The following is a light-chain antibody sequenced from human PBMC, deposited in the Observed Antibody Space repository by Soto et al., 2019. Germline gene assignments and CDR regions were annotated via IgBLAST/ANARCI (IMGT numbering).Light chain of an antibody. CDR1: SSDVGGYNY. V-gene: IGLV2-14*01. Sequence: QSALTQPASVSGSPGQSITISCTGTSSDVGGYNYVSWYQQHPGKAPKLMIYDVSNRPSGVSNRFSGSKSGNTASLNISGLQAAEEADYYCSSYTSSSTPVVFGGGTKLTVL. CDR3: SSYTSSSTPVV. J-gene: IGLJ2*01. CDR2: DVS.